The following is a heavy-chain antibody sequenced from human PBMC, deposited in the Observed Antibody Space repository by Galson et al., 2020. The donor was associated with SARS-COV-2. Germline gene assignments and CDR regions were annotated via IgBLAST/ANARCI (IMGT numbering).Heavy chain of an antibody. CDR1: GYSFTSYW. D-gene: IGHD3-9*01. Sequence: GESLKISCKGSGYSFTSYWIGWVRQMPGKGLEWMGIIYPGDSDTRYSPSFQGQVTISADKSISTAYLQWSSLKASDTAMYYCASSHDTPGLYYYGMDVWGQGTTVTVSS. CDR2: IYPGDSDT. J-gene: IGHJ6*02. CDR3: ASSHDTPGLYYYGMDV. V-gene: IGHV5-51*01.